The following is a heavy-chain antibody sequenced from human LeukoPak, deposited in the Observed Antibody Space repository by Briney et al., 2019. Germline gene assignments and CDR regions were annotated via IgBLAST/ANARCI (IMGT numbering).Heavy chain of an antibody. CDR3: ARCREQTDYYYYGMDV. V-gene: IGHV1-18*04. J-gene: IGHJ6*02. Sequence: GASVKVSCKASGYTFTSYYMHWVRQAPGQGLEWMGWISAYNGNTNYAQKLQGRVTMTTDTSTSTAYMELRSLRSDDTAVYYCARCREQTDYYYYGMDVWGQGTTVTVSS. CDR1: GYTFTSYY. D-gene: IGHD1-26*01. CDR2: ISAYNGNT.